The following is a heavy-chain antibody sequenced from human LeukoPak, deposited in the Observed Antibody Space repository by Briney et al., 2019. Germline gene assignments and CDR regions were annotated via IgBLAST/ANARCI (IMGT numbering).Heavy chain of an antibody. CDR2: IIPILGIA. CDR1: GYTFTSYG. D-gene: IGHD4-23*01. V-gene: IGHV1-69*04. J-gene: IGHJ4*02. CDR3: ARDRDGGNSRYDY. Sequence: ASVTVSCKASGYTFTSYGISWVRQAPGQGLEWMGRIIPILGIANYAQKFQGRVTITADKSTSTAYMELSSLRSEDTGVYYCARDRDGGNSRYDYWGQGTLVTVSS.